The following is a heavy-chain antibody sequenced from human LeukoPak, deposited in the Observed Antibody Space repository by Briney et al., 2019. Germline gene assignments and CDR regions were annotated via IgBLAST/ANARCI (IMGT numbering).Heavy chain of an antibody. CDR1: GFTFSSYG. CDR2: IRYDGSNK. D-gene: IGHD3-10*02. V-gene: IGHV3-30*02. CDR3: AKRPAAGYVYFDS. J-gene: IGHJ4*02. Sequence: GGSLRLSCAASGFTFSSYGMHWVRQAPGKGLEWVAFIRYDGSNKYYADSVKGRFTISRDNSKNTLYLQMNSLRAEDTAVFYCAKRPAAGYVYFDSWGQGTLVTVSS.